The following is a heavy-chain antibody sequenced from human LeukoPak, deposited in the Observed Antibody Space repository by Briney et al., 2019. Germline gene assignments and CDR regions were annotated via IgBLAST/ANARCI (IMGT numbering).Heavy chain of an antibody. CDR2: IFYSGGT. D-gene: IGHD5-18*01. Sequence: SETLSLTCTVSGGSISTYYWSWIRQPPGKGLEWLGYIFYSGGTHYNPSLKSRVTTSVDTSKNQFSLKLSSVTAADTAVYYCARDKQPGDYWGQGTLVTVSS. CDR3: ARDKQPGDY. J-gene: IGHJ4*02. V-gene: IGHV4-59*01. CDR1: GGSISTYY.